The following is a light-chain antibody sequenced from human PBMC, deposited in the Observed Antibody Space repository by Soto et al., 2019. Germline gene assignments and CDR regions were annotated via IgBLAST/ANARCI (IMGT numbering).Light chain of an antibody. V-gene: IGKV3-20*01. CDR2: GAS. CDR1: QSVSSSY. Sequence: EIVLTQSPGTLSLSPGERATLSCRASQSVSSSYLAWYQQKPGQAPRLLIYGASSRATGIPDRFSGSGSGSDVTLTISRLEPEDFAVYSGQQDGSSPHSTFGSGTNVDIK. J-gene: IGKJ3*01. CDR3: QQDGSSPHST.